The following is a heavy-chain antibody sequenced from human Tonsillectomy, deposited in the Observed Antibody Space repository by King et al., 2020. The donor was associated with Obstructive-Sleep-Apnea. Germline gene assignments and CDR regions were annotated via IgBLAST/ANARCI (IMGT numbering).Heavy chain of an antibody. D-gene: IGHD3-22*01. Sequence: QLQESGPGLVKPSETLSLTCTVSGGSISSSSYYWGWIRQPPGKGLEWIGSIYYSGSTYYNPSLKSRVTISVDTSKNQFSLKLSSVTAADTAVYYCARETHYYDSSGYLSYIDYWGQGTLVTVSS. J-gene: IGHJ4*02. CDR1: GGSISSSSYY. CDR2: IYYSGST. V-gene: IGHV4-39*07. CDR3: ARETHYYDSSGYLSYIDY.